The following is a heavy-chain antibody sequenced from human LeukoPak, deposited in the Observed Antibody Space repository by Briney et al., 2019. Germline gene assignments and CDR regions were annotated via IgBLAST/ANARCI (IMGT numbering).Heavy chain of an antibody. D-gene: IGHD5-24*01. V-gene: IGHV1-69*05. J-gene: IGHJ6*03. CDR2: IMPLFGTA. Sequence: SVKVSCKASGGTFNSYAISWVRQAPGQGLEWRGGIMPLFGTANYAQEFQGRVTFTTDESASTAYMEVSSLRSEDTAVYYCASGSLGDGYGVGDYYQYMDVWGKGTTVTVSS. CDR1: GGTFNSYA. CDR3: ASGSLGDGYGVGDYYQYMDV.